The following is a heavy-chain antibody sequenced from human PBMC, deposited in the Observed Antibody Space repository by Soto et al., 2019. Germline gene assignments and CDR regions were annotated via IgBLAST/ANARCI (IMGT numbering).Heavy chain of an antibody. CDR1: GYTFTSYV. V-gene: IGHV1-69*04. CDR2: IIPLLDIA. J-gene: IGHJ4*02. Sequence: SVKVSCKASGYTFTSYVIHWVRQAPGQGLEWMGRIIPLLDIANYAQKFQGRVTITADKSTSTAYMELNSLRSEDTAVYYCVRDSPIGSTYSGYDGIDYWGQGTLVTVS. CDR3: VRDSPIGSTYSGYDGIDY. D-gene: IGHD5-12*01.